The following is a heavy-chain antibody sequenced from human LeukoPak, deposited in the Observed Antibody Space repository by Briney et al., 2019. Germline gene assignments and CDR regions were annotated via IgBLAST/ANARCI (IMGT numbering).Heavy chain of an antibody. V-gene: IGHV3-23*01. J-gene: IGHJ4*02. D-gene: IGHD5-12*01. Sequence: GGSLRLSCAASGFTFSSYAMGWVRQAPGKGLEWVSTISDSGRNTYYADSVKGRFTISRDNSKNTLYLQMNSLRAEDTAVYYCARDRIVATIPRLGYFDYWGQGTLVTVSS. CDR2: ISDSGRNT. CDR3: ARDRIVATIPRLGYFDY. CDR1: GFTFSSYA.